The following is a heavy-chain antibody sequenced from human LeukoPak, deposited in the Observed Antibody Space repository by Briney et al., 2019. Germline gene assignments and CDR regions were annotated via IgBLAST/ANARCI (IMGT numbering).Heavy chain of an antibody. D-gene: IGHD2-21*01. CDR2: ISSSATTI. J-gene: IGHJ4*02. CDR1: GFTFSSYE. V-gene: IGHV3-48*03. CDR3: ARETARCGGDCYDY. Sequence: GGSLRLSCAASGFTFSSYEMNWVRQAPGKGLEWVSYISSSATTIYYADSVKGRFTISRDNAKNSLYLQMNSLRAEDTAVYYCARETARCGGDCYDYWGQGTLVTVSS.